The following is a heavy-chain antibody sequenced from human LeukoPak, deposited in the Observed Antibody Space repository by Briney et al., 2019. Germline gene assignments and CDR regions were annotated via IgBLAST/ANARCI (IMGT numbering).Heavy chain of an antibody. J-gene: IGHJ4*02. CDR3: ARASLWFGNIFDY. Sequence: GGSLRLSCAASGFTFSSYSMNWVRQAPGKGPEWVSSISSSSSYIYYADSVKGRFTISRDNAKNSLYLQMNSLRAEDTAVYYCARASLWFGNIFDYWGQGTLVTVSS. CDR2: ISSSSSYI. CDR1: GFTFSSYS. D-gene: IGHD3-10*01. V-gene: IGHV3-21*01.